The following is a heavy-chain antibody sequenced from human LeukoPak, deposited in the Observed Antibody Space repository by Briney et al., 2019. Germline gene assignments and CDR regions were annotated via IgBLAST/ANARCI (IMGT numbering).Heavy chain of an antibody. V-gene: IGHV4-39*07. Sequence: SETLSLTCTVSGGSISSSSYYWGWIRQPPGKGLEWIGSIYYSGSTYYNPSLKSRVTISVDTSKNQFSLKLSSVTAADTAVYYCARDAPGPMVREINWFDPWGQGTLVTVSS. J-gene: IGHJ5*02. CDR2: IYYSGST. CDR3: ARDAPGPMVREINWFDP. D-gene: IGHD3-10*01. CDR1: GGSISSSSYY.